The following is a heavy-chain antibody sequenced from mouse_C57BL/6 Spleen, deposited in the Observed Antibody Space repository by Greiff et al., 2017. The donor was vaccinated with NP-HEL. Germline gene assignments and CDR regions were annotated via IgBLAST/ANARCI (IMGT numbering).Heavy chain of an antibody. CDR1: GYTFTSYG. Sequence: VQLQQPGAELARPGASVKLSCKASGYTFTSYGISWVKQRTGQGLEWIGEIYPRSGNTYYNEKFKGKATLTADKSSSTAYMELSSLTSEDAAVYFCGREAEDYGSSNPTYDDVWGTGTTVTVSS. D-gene: IGHD1-1*01. CDR2: IYPRSGNT. V-gene: IGHV1-81*01. CDR3: GREAEDYGSSNPTYDDV. J-gene: IGHJ1*03.